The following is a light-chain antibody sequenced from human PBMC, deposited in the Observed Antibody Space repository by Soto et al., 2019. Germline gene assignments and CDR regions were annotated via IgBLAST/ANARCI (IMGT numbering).Light chain of an antibody. CDR1: SSNIGAGSD. Sequence: QPVLTQPPSVSGAPGQRVTISCTGSSSNIGAGSDVHWYQQPPGTAPKLLIYGNNNRPSGVPDPLSGSNSGTSASLAITGLRVEVGAHYYWQFYENSLSASVVFGGGSVVFGGSTKLTVL. V-gene: IGLV1-40*01. CDR3: QFYENSLSASVVFGGGSVV. CDR2: GNN. J-gene: IGLJ2*01.